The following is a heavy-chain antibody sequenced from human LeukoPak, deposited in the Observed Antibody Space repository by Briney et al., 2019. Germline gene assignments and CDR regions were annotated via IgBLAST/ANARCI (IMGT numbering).Heavy chain of an antibody. V-gene: IGHV4-39*01. Sequence: SETLSLTCTVSGGSISSSSYSWGWIRQPPGKGLEWIGSIYYSGSTYYNPSLKSRVTISVDTSKNQFSLKLSSVTAADTAVYYCASSPNHIVGTPTPGDYWGQGTLVTVSS. J-gene: IGHJ4*02. CDR2: IYYSGST. D-gene: IGHD1-26*01. CDR1: GGSISSSSYS. CDR3: ASSPNHIVGTPTPGDY.